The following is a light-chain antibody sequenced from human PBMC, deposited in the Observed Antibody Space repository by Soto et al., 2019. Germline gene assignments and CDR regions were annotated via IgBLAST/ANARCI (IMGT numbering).Light chain of an antibody. J-gene: IGKJ1*01. CDR2: RVS. Sequence: DIVMTQTPLSLSVTLGQPAAISCRSSESLVYSNGNTYLSWYHQRPGQPPRLLIHRVSNRFSGVPERFSGSWAGTDFTLEISRVEAEDVGIYYCMQGTLWWTFGQGTKVEI. V-gene: IGKV2-24*01. CDR1: ESLVYSNGNTY. CDR3: MQGTLWWT.